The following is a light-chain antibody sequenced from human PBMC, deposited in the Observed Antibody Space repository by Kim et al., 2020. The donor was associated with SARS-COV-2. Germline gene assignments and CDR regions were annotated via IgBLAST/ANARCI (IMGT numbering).Light chain of an antibody. CDR2: HES. V-gene: IGLV3-21*04. CDR1: NSGSKG. Sequence: VAPEKTERTTCGGNNSGSKGVHRYNKRPGEAPVVIIYHESDRSTGIPQRFSGSKAGKTATLTISRVEAGDEADYYCQVWDSGSAYVLGTGTKVTVL. CDR3: QVWDSGSAYV. J-gene: IGLJ1*01.